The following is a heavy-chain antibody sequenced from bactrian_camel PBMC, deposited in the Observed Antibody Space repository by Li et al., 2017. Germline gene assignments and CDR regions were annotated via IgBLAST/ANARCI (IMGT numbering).Heavy chain of an antibody. CDR1: RDSFDC. D-gene: IGHD6*01. Sequence: HVQLVESGGGSVQAGGSLTLSCAASRDSFDCMGWFRQAPGKEREGVATIRRSGGETWYAGSVKGRFTISQDSARNTVYLQMNNLQPEDTASYYCAEGRGSRGEHCYSLNYWGQGTQVTVS. CDR2: IRRSGGET. V-gene: IGHV3S63*01. CDR3: AEGRGSRGEHCYSLNY. J-gene: IGHJ4*01.